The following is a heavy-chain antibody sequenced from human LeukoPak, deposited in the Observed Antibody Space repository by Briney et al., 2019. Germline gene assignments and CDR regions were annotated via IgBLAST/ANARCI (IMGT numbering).Heavy chain of an antibody. D-gene: IGHD6-19*01. J-gene: IGHJ4*02. CDR1: GFTFNSYA. V-gene: IGHV3-23*01. CDR3: AKTTTGYSSGRYPGWPADY. Sequence: GGSLTLSCAAYGFTFNSYAMYWVRQAPGKGLEWVSGIFGSVGSAHYADSVKGRFTISRDNSKNTVYLQMSSLRAEDTAVYYCAKTTTGYSSGRYPGWPADYWGQGSLVTVSS. CDR2: IFGSVGSA.